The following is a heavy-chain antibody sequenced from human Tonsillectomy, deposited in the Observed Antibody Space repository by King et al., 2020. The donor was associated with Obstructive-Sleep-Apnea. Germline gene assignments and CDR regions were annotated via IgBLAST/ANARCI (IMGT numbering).Heavy chain of an antibody. J-gene: IGHJ6*02. CDR3: AGTRRPDGDYYGMDV. D-gene: IGHD2-8*01. CDR2: IYPGDSDT. V-gene: IGHV5-51*01. Sequence: QLVQSGAEVKKPGESLKISCKGSGYSFTSYWIGWVRQMPGKGLEWMGIIYPGDSDTRYSPSFQGQVTLSADKSISTAYLQWSSLKASDTAMYYCAGTRRPDGDYYGMDVWGQGTTVTVSS. CDR1: GYSFTSYW.